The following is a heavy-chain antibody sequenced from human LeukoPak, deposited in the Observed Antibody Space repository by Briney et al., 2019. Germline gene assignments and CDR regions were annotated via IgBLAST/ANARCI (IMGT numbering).Heavy chain of an antibody. Sequence: PSETLSLTCTVSGGSISSYTWTWIRQPAGKGLEWIGRMYTRGSTNYNPSLKSRVTMSVDTSKNQFSLELNSVTAADTAFYYCASRSGSFSDALDIWGQGTLVTVSS. CDR2: MYTRGST. CDR1: GGSISSYT. CDR3: ASRSGSFSDALDI. V-gene: IGHV4-4*07. D-gene: IGHD3-10*01. J-gene: IGHJ3*02.